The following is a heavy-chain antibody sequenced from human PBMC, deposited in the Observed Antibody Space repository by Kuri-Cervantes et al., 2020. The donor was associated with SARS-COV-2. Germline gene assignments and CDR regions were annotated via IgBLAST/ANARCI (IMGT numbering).Heavy chain of an antibody. CDR1: GFTFSSYE. V-gene: IGHV3-48*03. Sequence: GESLKISCAASGFTFSSYEMNWVRQAPGKGLEWVSYISSSGSTIYYADSVKGRFTISRDNSRNTVYLQMNTLRAEDTAVYFCARATRDFYYYCMDVWGQGTTVTVSS. CDR3: ARATRDFYYYCMDV. CDR2: ISSSGSTI. J-gene: IGHJ6*02.